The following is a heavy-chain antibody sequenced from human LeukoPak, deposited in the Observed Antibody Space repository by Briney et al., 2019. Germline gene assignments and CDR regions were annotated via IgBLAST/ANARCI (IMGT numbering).Heavy chain of an antibody. D-gene: IGHD3-3*01. CDR1: GGSISSYY. CDR3: ARVSGRFLEWLMDNWFDP. J-gene: IGHJ5*02. Sequence: SETLSLTCTVSGGSISSYYWSWIRQPPGKGLEWIGYIYYSGSTNYNPSLKSRVTISVDTSKNQFSLKLSSVTAADTAVYYCARVSGRFLEWLMDNWFDPWGQGTLVTVSS. V-gene: IGHV4-59*01. CDR2: IYYSGST.